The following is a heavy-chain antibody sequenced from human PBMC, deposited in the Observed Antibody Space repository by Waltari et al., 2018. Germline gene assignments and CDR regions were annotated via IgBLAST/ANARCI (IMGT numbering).Heavy chain of an antibody. D-gene: IGHD4-17*01. CDR1: GGSISSYY. J-gene: IGHJ4*02. Sequence: QVQLQESGPGLVKPSETLSLTCTVSGGSISSYYWSWIRQPPGKGLEWIGYIYYSGSTNYNPSLKSRVTISVDTSKNQFSLKLSSVTAADTAVYYCARLPGMTTVTTKDYWGQGTLVTVSS. CDR2: IYYSGST. V-gene: IGHV4-59*08. CDR3: ARLPGMTTVTTKDY.